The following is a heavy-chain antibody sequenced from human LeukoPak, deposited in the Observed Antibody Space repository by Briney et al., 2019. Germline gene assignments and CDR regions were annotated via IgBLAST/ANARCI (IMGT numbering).Heavy chain of an antibody. Sequence: ASETLSLTCTVSGGSISSGGYYWSWIRQHPGKGLEWIGYIYYSGSTYYNPSLKSRVTISVDTSKNQFSLKLSSVTAADTAVYYCARVVLWFGEFPPNWFDPWGQGTLVTVSS. J-gene: IGHJ5*02. CDR3: ARVVLWFGEFPPNWFDP. CDR2: IYYSGST. D-gene: IGHD3-10*01. V-gene: IGHV4-31*03. CDR1: GGSISSGGYY.